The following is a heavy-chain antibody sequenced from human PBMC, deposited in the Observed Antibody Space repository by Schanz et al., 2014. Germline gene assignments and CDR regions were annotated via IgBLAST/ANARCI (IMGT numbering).Heavy chain of an antibody. CDR1: GGTFSSFG. D-gene: IGHD6-6*01. Sequence: QLQLVQSGAEVKKPGSSVKVSCKASGGTFSSFGINWVRQAPGQGLEWMGWINGYNGHTLYAQKFQGRVTMTTDTSTSTSYMELRNLRSDDTAVYYCARDQSPYTNSSDVRYFDYWGQGTLVTVSS. J-gene: IGHJ4*02. CDR3: ARDQSPYTNSSDVRYFDY. V-gene: IGHV1-18*01. CDR2: INGYNGHT.